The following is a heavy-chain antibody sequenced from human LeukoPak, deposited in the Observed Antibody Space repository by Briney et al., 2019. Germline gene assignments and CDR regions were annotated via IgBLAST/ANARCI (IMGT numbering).Heavy chain of an antibody. J-gene: IGHJ4*02. CDR2: INPSGGTT. D-gene: IGHD3-22*01. V-gene: IGHV1-46*01. Sequence: ASVKVSCKASGYTFTSYYIHWVRQAPGQGLEWMGRINPSGGTTSYAQKFQGRVTMTRHTSTSTVYMELSSLRSEDTAVYYCARSPGYDTSGYSEVDYWGQGTLVTVSS. CDR1: GYTFTSYY. CDR3: ARSPGYDTSGYSEVDY.